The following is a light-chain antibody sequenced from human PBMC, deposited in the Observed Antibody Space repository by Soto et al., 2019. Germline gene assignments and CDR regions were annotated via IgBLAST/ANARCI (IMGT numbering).Light chain of an antibody. CDR1: QDISGY. Sequence: DIQATQSPSSVSSSVGDIFTITCRASQDISGYLAWYQHKPGRTPELLIHGSSRLQSGVPARFSGSGSGTDFTLSINSLQPGDFATYYCQQAYSFPITFGQGTRLEIK. V-gene: IGKV1D-12*01. J-gene: IGKJ5*01. CDR3: QQAYSFPIT. CDR2: GSS.